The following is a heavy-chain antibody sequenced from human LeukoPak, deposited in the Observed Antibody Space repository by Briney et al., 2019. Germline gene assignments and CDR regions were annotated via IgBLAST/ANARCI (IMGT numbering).Heavy chain of an antibody. CDR1: GGSFSGCY. D-gene: IGHD3-16*02. Sequence: SETLSLTCAVYGGSFSGCYWSWIRQPPGKGLEWIGEINHSGSTNYNPSLKSRVTISVDTSKNQFSLKLSSVTAADTAVYYCARGRPPSYDYVWGSYRPTVRYAYYFDYWGQGTLVTVSS. J-gene: IGHJ4*02. CDR2: INHSGST. CDR3: ARGRPPSYDYVWGSYRPTVRYAYYFDY. V-gene: IGHV4-34*01.